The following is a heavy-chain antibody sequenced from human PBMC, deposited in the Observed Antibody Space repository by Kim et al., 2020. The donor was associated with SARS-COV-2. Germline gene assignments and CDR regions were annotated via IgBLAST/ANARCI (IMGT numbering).Heavy chain of an antibody. J-gene: IGHJ4*02. CDR3: AKEGSSSAWYIDS. CDR2: ISGSGGST. Sequence: GGSLRLSCAASGFTFTTYGMNWVRQAPGKGLEWVSGISGSGGSTYYEDSMRGRFTISRDNSKNTLYLQMNSLRAENTAVYYCAKEGSSSAWYIDSWGQGTLVTVSS. D-gene: IGHD6-19*01. V-gene: IGHV3-23*01. CDR1: GFTFTTYG.